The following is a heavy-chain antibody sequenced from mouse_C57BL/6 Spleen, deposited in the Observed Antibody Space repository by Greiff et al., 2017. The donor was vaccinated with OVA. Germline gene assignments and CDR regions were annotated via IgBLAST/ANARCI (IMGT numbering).Heavy chain of an antibody. V-gene: IGHV1-53*01. J-gene: IGHJ4*01. Sequence: QVQLQQPGTELVKPGASVKLSCKASGYTFTSYWMHWVKQRPGQGLEWIGNINPSNGGTNYNEKFKSKATLTVDKSSSTAYMQLSSLTSEDSAVYYCARTHYYGSGDYAMDYWGQGTSVTVSS. CDR2: INPSNGGT. D-gene: IGHD1-1*01. CDR3: ARTHYYGSGDYAMDY. CDR1: GYTFTSYW.